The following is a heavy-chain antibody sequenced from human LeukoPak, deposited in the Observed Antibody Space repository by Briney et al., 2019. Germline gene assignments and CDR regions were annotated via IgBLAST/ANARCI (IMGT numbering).Heavy chain of an antibody. CDR3: ARQSGYSYGYVGY. V-gene: IGHV4-34*01. Sequence: SETLSLTCAVYGGSFSGYYWSWIRQPPGKGLEWIGSIYYSGSTYYNPSLKSRVTISVDTSKNQFSLKLSSVTAADTAVYYCARQSGYSYGYVGYWGQGALVTVS. D-gene: IGHD5-18*01. CDR2: IYYSGST. CDR1: GGSFSGYY. J-gene: IGHJ4*02.